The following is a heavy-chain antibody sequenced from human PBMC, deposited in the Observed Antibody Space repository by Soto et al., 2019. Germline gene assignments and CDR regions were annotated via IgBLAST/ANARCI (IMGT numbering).Heavy chain of an antibody. CDR2: INHSGST. J-gene: IGHJ6*02. CDR3: AGLSAGWYYYYYYYGMEG. Sequence: SETLSLTCAVYGGSFSGYYWSCIRQPPGKGLEWIGEINHSGSTNYNPSLKSRVTISVDTSKNQFSLKLRSVTAADTAVYYCAGLSAGWYYYYYYYGMEGWGQGTKVTVS. D-gene: IGHD6-19*01. V-gene: IGHV4-34*01. CDR1: GGSFSGYY.